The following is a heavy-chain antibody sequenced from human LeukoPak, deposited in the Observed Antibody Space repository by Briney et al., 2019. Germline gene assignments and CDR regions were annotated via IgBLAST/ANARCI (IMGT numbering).Heavy chain of an antibody. CDR2: MSPNTGKT. CDR3: ARDYGGNSGWFDP. CDR1: GYTFTSYD. V-gene: IGHV1-8*01. D-gene: IGHD4-23*01. J-gene: IGHJ5*02. Sequence: ASVKVSCKASGYTFTSYDLNRVRQAAGQGLEWLGWMSPNTGKTGYAQKFQGRVTMTRDTSIDTAYMELSSLSSEDTAIYYCARDYGGNSGWFDPWGQGTLVTVSS.